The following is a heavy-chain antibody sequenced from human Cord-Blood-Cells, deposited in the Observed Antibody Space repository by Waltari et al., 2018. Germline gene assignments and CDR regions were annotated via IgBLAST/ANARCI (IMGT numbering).Heavy chain of an antibody. D-gene: IGHD3-3*01. CDR2: IRSKANSYAT. J-gene: IGHJ4*02. V-gene: IGHV3-73*02. CDR3: TTITIFGVAPDY. CDR1: GFTFSGSA. Sequence: EVQLVESGGGLVQPGGSLQLSCAASGFTFSGSALHWVRQASGKGLEWVCRIRSKANSYATAYAASVKGRFTISRDDSKNTAYLQMNSLKTEDTAVYYCTTITIFGVAPDYWGQGTLVTVSS.